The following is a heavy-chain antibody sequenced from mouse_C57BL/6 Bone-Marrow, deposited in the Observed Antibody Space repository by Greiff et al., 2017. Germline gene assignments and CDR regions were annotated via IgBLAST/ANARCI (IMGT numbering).Heavy chain of an antibody. J-gene: IGHJ4*01. CDR3: ARRDY. CDR1: GYTFTSYW. CDR2: INPSSSYT. Sequence: VQLQQSGAELAKPGASVKLSCKASGYTFTSYWMNWVKQRPGQGLEWIGYINPSSSYTKYNQKFKDKATLNADKSSSTAYMQLCSLTYEDSAVYYCARRDYWGQGTSVTVSS. V-gene: IGHV1-7*01.